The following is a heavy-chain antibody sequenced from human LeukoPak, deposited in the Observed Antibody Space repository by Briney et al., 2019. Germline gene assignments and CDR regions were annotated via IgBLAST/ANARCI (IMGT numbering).Heavy chain of an antibody. V-gene: IGHV3-49*03. CDR3: SRVGTATTLAIDY. J-gene: IGHJ4*02. CDR2: IRSKAYGGTT. D-gene: IGHD4-17*01. Sequence: GGSLRLSCTASGFTSGDYVMSWFRQAPGKGLEWVGFIRSKAYGGTTEYAASVKGRFTISRDDSKSIAYLQMNSLKTEDTAVYYCSRVGTATTLAIDYWGQGALVTVSS. CDR1: GFTSGDYV.